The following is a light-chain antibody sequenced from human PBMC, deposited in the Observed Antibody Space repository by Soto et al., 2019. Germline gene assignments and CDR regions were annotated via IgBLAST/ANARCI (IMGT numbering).Light chain of an antibody. V-gene: IGKV3-20*01. Sequence: ENVLTQSPGTLSLSPGERATLSCRASQSVGSTYLAWFQQKPGQAPRLLIYGASRRATGIPDRFSGSGSGTDFTLTISRLEPEDFAVYYCQQYYTLPYTFGQGTKLEIK. J-gene: IGKJ2*01. CDR1: QSVGSTY. CDR2: GAS. CDR3: QQYYTLPYT.